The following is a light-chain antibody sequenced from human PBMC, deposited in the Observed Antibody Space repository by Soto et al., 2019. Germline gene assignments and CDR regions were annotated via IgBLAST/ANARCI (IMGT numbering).Light chain of an antibody. CDR1: QGISNN. Sequence: DIQMTQSPSSLSASVRDRATITCRASQGISNNLAWYQQKPGKVPKLLIYAASTLQSGVPSRFSGSGSGTDFTLTISSLQPEDVATYDCQKYDSAPWTFGQGTKVEIK. CDR3: QKYDSAPWT. CDR2: AAS. V-gene: IGKV1-27*01. J-gene: IGKJ1*01.